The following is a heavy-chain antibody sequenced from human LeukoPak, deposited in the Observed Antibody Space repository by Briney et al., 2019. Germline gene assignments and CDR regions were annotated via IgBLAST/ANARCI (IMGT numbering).Heavy chain of an antibody. D-gene: IGHD4-17*01. CDR1: GYTFTSYA. CDR2: ISGYNDNT. Sequence: ASVKVSCKASGYTFTSYAISWVRQAPGQGLEWMGWISGYNDNTNYAQKLQGRVTMTTDTSTSTVYMELRSLRSDDTAVYYCARGLRTVTSHYFDYWGQGTLVTVSS. V-gene: IGHV1-18*01. CDR3: ARGLRTVTSHYFDY. J-gene: IGHJ4*02.